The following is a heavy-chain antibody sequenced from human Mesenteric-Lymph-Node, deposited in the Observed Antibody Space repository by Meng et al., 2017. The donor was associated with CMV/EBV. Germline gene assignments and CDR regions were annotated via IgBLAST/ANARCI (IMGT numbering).Heavy chain of an antibody. CDR1: GLTLSDYY. CDR2: IRDRFYGGTA. J-gene: IGHJ4*02. Sequence: GESLKISCADSGLTLSDYYMSWVRQTPGQGLEWVSFIRDRFYGGTAEQTTSVKGRLTVSRDDSKSSTYLQMNSLRVEGTAVYYCARSRYGDYLGQGVLVTVS. CDR3: ARSRYGDY. D-gene: IGHD1-1*01. V-gene: IGHV3-71*01.